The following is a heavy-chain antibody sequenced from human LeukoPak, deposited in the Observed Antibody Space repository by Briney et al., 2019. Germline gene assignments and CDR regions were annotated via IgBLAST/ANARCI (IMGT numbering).Heavy chain of an antibody. CDR3: ARGKELTGTSGHYSFDF. Sequence: LPLSWSVATGTRVYYFWTWILQPAGKGLEWIGRVSGTGTAYSNPSLESRVIISLDTSRNQFSLKLMPVTAADTAVYYCARGKELTGTSGHYSFDFWGQGTLVSVSS. J-gene: IGHJ4*02. D-gene: IGHD1-7*01. V-gene: IGHV4-4*07. CDR2: VSGTGTA. CDR1: TGTRVYYF.